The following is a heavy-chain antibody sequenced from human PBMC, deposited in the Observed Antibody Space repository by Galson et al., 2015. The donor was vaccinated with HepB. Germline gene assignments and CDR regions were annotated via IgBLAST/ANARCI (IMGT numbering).Heavy chain of an antibody. Sequence: SLRLSCAASGFTFSSYEMNWVRQAPGKGLEWVAYISTSGNTKYYADPVKGRFTISRDNAKNSLYLQMNSLRAEDTAVYYCTRVGLLWFGELLDDAFDIWGQGTMVTVSS. CDR2: ISTSGNTK. J-gene: IGHJ3*02. V-gene: IGHV3-48*03. D-gene: IGHD3-10*01. CDR3: TRVGLLWFGELLDDAFDI. CDR1: GFTFSSYE.